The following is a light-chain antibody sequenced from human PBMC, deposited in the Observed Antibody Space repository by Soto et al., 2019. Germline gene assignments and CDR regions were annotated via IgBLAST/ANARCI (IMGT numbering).Light chain of an antibody. V-gene: IGKV3-11*01. CDR2: DAS. Sequence: EIVLTQSPAALSLSPGERATLSCRASQSVSTYLAWFQQKPGQAPRLLIYDASKRATGIPARFTGSGSGTDFTLTISSLEPEDFAVYYCQQRGNWPLTFGGGTRVEIK. CDR3: QQRGNWPLT. J-gene: IGKJ4*01. CDR1: QSVSTY.